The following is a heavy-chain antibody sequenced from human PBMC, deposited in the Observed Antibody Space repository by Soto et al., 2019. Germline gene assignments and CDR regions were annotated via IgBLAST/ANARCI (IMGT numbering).Heavy chain of an antibody. V-gene: IGHV3-9*01. CDR3: AKSGFLGYYYYYYYMDV. CDR1: GFTFDDYA. Sequence: GGSLRLSCAASGFTFDDYAMHWVRQAPGKGLEWVSGISWNSGSIGYADSVKGRFTISRDNAKNSLYLQMNSLRAEDTALYYCAKSGFLGYYYYYYYMDVWGKGTTVTVSS. D-gene: IGHD3-3*01. J-gene: IGHJ6*03. CDR2: ISWNSGSI.